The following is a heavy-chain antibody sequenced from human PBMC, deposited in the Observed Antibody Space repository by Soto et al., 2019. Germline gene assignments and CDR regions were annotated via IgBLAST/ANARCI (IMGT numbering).Heavy chain of an antibody. CDR1: GYTFTTYV. D-gene: IGHD3-3*01. J-gene: IGHJ6*02. Sequence: QVQLVQSGGEGKKPGASVKVSCKASGYTFTTYVMHLVRQAPGQRLEWMGWINAGNDNTKYSQKFQGRVTITRDTSASTVYMELSSLSSEDTAVYYCARVGHYYYGMDVWGQGTTVTVSS. V-gene: IGHV1-3*01. CDR3: ARVGHYYYGMDV. CDR2: INAGNDNT.